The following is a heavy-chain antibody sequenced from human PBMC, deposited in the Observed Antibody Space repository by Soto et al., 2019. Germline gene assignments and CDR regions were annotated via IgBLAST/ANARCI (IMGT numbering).Heavy chain of an antibody. CDR2: ISSDGSKN. J-gene: IGHJ6*02. CDR1: GFTFTTYG. V-gene: IGHV3-30*18. Sequence: QVQLVESGGGVVQPGRSLRLSCAASGFTFTTYGIHWVRQAPGKGLEWVAVISSDGSKNYFADSVRGRFTISRDNSKNTVYLQINTGRAADTAVYYWAKERMGDYYGLDVWGQGTTVVVSS. CDR3: AKERMGDYYGLDV. D-gene: IGHD3-16*01.